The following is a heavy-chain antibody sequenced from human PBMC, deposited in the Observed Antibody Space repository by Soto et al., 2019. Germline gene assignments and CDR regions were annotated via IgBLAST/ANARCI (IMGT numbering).Heavy chain of an antibody. CDR3: ARRGGQSGWVHYGMDV. Sequence: SETLSLTCAVYGGSFSGYYWSWIRQPPGKGLEWIGEINHSGSINYNPSLKSRVTISVDTSKNQFSLKLSSVTAADTAVYYCARRGGQSGWVHYGMDVWGQGTTVTVSS. CDR2: INHSGSI. V-gene: IGHV4-34*01. D-gene: IGHD6-19*01. J-gene: IGHJ6*02. CDR1: GGSFSGYY.